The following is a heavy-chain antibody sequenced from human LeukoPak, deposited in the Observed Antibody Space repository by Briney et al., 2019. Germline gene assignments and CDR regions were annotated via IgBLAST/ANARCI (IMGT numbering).Heavy chain of an antibody. J-gene: IGHJ4*02. Sequence: GASVKVSCKASGYTFTDHYMHWVRQAPGQGLEWMGGIIPIFGTANYAQKFQGRVTITADESTSTAYMELSSLRSEDTAVYYCARSLHSSSPYWGQGTLVTVSS. CDR3: ARSLHSSSPY. D-gene: IGHD6-13*01. CDR2: IIPIFGTA. CDR1: GYTFTDHY. V-gene: IGHV1-69*13.